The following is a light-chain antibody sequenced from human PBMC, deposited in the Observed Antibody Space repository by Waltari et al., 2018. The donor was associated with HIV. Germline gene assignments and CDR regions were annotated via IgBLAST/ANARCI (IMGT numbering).Light chain of an antibody. J-gene: IGKJ4*01. CDR1: QGIGSW. CDR3: QQANSFLPLS. CDR2: AAS. Sequence: DIQMTQSPSSLSASVGDRVIITCRASQGIGSWLAWYQQKQGKAPKLLIYAASSLGSAVPSRFSGSGSGTNFTLTISGLQPEDFATYFCQQANSFLPLSFGGGTKVEIK. V-gene: IGKV1-12*01.